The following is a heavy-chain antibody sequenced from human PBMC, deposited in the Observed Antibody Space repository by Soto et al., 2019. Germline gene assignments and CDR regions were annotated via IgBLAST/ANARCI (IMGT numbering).Heavy chain of an antibody. CDR2: IYYSGST. CDR1: GGSISSSSYY. J-gene: IGHJ5*02. V-gene: IGHV4-39*01. CDR3: ARAGEVVPAASPWFDP. D-gene: IGHD2-2*01. Sequence: SETLSLTCTVSGGSISSSSYYWGWIRQPPGKGLEWIGSIYYSGSTYYNPSLKSRVTISVDTSKNQFSLKLSSVTAADTAVYYCARAGEVVPAASPWFDPWGQGTLVTVSS.